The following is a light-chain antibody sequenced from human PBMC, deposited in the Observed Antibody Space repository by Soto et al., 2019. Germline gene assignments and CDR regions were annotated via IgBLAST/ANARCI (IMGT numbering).Light chain of an antibody. Sequence: EIVLTQSPATLSLSPGERATLSCRASQIVSRYLAWYQQKPGQAPRLLIYDASNRATGIPARFSGSGSGTDFTLTIISLEPEDIAVYYCQQRSDWPSTFGGGTKVQIK. CDR2: DAS. J-gene: IGKJ4*01. CDR1: QIVSRY. CDR3: QQRSDWPST. V-gene: IGKV3-11*01.